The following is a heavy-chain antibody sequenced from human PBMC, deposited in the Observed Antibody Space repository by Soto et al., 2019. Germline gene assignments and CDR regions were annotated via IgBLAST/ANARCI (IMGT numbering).Heavy chain of an antibody. V-gene: IGHV1-69*13. J-gene: IGHJ6*02. CDR2: IIPIFGTA. CDR3: ARGASTVTTPYYYYYGMDV. D-gene: IGHD4-17*01. Sequence: SVKVSCKASGGTFSSYAISWVRQAPGQGLEWMGGIIPIFGTANYAQKFQGRVTITADESTSTAYMELSSLRSEDTAVYYCARGASTVTTPYYYYYGMDVWGQGTTVTVSS. CDR1: GGTFSSYA.